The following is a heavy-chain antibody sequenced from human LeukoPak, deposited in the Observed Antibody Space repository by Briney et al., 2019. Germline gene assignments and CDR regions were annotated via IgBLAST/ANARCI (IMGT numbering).Heavy chain of an antibody. D-gene: IGHD2-21*02. Sequence: ASVKLSCKSSENTFTAYDIHWVRQAPGQGLGWRGWINPKSGATKYAQKFQGRVTLTSDTSISTAYMELNSPRSDDTAVYYCARGLGFIVVVTSSPDAFDIWGQGTMVTVSS. CDR2: INPKSGAT. CDR3: ARGLGFIVVVTSSPDAFDI. CDR1: ENTFTAYD. J-gene: IGHJ3*02. V-gene: IGHV1-2*02.